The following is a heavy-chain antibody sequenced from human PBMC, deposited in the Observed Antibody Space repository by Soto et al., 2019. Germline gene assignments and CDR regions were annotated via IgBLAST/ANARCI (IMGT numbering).Heavy chain of an antibody. CDR3: ARSQYCSSTSCFRVLGFDP. CDR1: GGSISDYY. J-gene: IGHJ5*02. D-gene: IGHD2-2*01. CDR2: IYYSGSS. Sequence: QVQLQESGPGLVKPSETLSLTCSVSGGSISDYYWSWIRQPPGKGLEWIGYIYYSGSSNYNPSLKSGVTTSVDMSKTQFSLKLSSVTAADTAVYYCARSQYCSSTSCFRVLGFDPWGQGTLVTVSS. V-gene: IGHV4-59*01.